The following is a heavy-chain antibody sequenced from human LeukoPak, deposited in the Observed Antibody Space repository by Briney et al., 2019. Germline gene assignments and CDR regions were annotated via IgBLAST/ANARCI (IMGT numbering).Heavy chain of an antibody. Sequence: GGSLRLSCAASGFTFSSYGMHRVRQAPGKGLEWVAVISYDGSNKYYADSVKGRFTISRDNSKNTLYLQMNSLRAEDTAVYYCAKEMATKMAFDIWGQGTMVTVSS. CDR3: AKEMATKMAFDI. J-gene: IGHJ3*02. CDR1: GFTFSSYG. V-gene: IGHV3-30*18. D-gene: IGHD5-24*01. CDR2: ISYDGSNK.